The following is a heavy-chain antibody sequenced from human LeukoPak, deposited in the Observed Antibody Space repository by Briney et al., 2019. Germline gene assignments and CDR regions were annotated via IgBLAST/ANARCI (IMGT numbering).Heavy chain of an antibody. CDR2: INWNAGSI. J-gene: IGHJ4*02. V-gene: IGHV3-20*04. CDR3: ARVFSGSSDC. CDR1: GFTFDDYG. D-gene: IGHD1-26*01. Sequence: GGSLRLSCAASGFTFDDYGMSWVRQAPGKGLEWVSGINWNAGSIGYADSVKGRFTISRDNAKNSLYLQMNSLGVEDTALYYCARVFSGSSDCWGQGTLVTVSS.